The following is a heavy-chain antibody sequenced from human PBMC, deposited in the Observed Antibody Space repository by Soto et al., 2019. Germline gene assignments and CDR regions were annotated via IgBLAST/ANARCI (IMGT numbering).Heavy chain of an antibody. CDR3: ARVLGGDYVLLDAFDI. Sequence: QVQLVESGGGVVQPGRSLRLSCAASGFTFSSYAMHWVRQAPGKGLEWVAVISYDGSNKYYADSVKGRFTISRDNSKNTLYLQMNSLRAEDTAVCYCARVLGGDYVLLDAFDIWGQGTMVTVSS. D-gene: IGHD4-17*01. CDR1: GFTFSSYA. CDR2: ISYDGSNK. V-gene: IGHV3-30-3*01. J-gene: IGHJ3*02.